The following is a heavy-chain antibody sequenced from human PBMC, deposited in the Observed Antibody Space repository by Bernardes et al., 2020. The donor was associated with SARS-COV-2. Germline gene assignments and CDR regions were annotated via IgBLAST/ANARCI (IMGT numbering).Heavy chain of an antibody. CDR2: IRSKAYGGTT. CDR1: GFTFGDYA. J-gene: IGHJ6*02. Sequence: GGSLRLSCTASGFTFGDYAMSWFRQAPGKGLEWVGFIRSKAYGGTTEYAASVKGRFTISRDDSKSIAYLQMNSLKTEDTAVYYCTRDYVRCSSTSCYGEYGMDVWGQGTTVTVSS. V-gene: IGHV3-49*03. D-gene: IGHD2-2*01. CDR3: TRDYVRCSSTSCYGEYGMDV.